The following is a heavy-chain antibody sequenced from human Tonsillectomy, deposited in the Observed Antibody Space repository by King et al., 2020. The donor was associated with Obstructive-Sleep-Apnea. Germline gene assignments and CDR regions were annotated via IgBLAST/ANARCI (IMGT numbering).Heavy chain of an antibody. CDR3: ARYTGFNDAYYFDY. V-gene: IGHV5-10-1*03. CDR1: GYSFTSYW. Sequence: VQLVESGAEVKKPGESLRISCKGSGYSFTSYWISWVRQMPGKGLEWMGRIDPSDSYTNYRPSFQVHVTISADKSISTAYLQWSSLKASDTAMYYCARYTGFNDAYYFDYWGQGTLVTVSS. J-gene: IGHJ4*02. D-gene: IGHD3-9*01. CDR2: IDPSDSYT.